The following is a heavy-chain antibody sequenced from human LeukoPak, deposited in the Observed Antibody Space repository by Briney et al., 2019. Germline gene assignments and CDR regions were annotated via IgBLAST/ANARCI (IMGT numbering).Heavy chain of an antibody. Sequence: GGSLRLSSAASGFTVSSNYMSWVRQAPGKGLEWVSVIYSGGSTYYADSVKGRFTISRDNSKNTLYLQMSSLRAEDTAVYYCARVQTARPYYYMDVWGKGTTVTVSS. V-gene: IGHV3-53*01. CDR2: IYSGGST. CDR3: ARVQTARPYYYMDV. J-gene: IGHJ6*03. CDR1: GFTVSSNY.